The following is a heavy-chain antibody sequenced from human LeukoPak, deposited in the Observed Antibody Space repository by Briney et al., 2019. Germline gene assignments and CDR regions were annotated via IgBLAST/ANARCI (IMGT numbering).Heavy chain of an antibody. J-gene: IGHJ6*02. CDR2: ISYDGSNK. D-gene: IGHD3-22*01. V-gene: IGHV3-30-3*01. Sequence: GGSLRLSCAASGFTCSSYSIHWVRQAPGKGMEWVAVISYDGSNKYNADSVKGRFTIPRDNSKNTLYLQMNSLRREDTAEYYCARAEYDRSGSIYYYYGMDISGQGTTVTVSS. CDR3: ARAEYDRSGSIYYYYGMDI. CDR1: GFTCSSYS.